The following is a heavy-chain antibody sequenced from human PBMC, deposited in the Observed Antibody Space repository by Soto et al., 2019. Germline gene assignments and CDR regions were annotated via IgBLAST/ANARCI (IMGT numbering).Heavy chain of an antibody. D-gene: IGHD2-21*01. CDR3: ARGDYCGGFRCSSSGGTWFAP. Sequence: PSETLSLTCTVSGGSLSSYYWSWIRQAPGKGLENLGYVYYSDSINYNPSFKSRVTISVDTSRNQFFLTLNSMTAADTAMYYCARGDYCGGFRCSSSGGTWFAPWGQGTLVTVSS. J-gene: IGHJ5*02. CDR2: VYYSDSI. V-gene: IGHV4-59*08. CDR1: GGSLSSYY.